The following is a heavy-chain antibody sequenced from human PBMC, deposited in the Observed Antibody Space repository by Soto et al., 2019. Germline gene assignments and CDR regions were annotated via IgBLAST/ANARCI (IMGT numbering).Heavy chain of an antibody. Sequence: ASVKVSCKASGYTFTTYGISWVRQAPGQGLEWMGWIGAYNGNTNYAQKLQGRVTMTTDTSTSTAYMELRSLRSDDTAVYYCARDPVAGTYFDFWGQGTLVTVSS. CDR3: ARDPVAGTYFDF. CDR1: GYTFTTYG. V-gene: IGHV1-18*01. CDR2: IGAYNGNT. J-gene: IGHJ4*02. D-gene: IGHD6-19*01.